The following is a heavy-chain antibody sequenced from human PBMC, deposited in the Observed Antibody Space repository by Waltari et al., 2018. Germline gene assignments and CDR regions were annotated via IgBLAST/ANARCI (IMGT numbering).Heavy chain of an antibody. D-gene: IGHD6-19*01. V-gene: IGHV3-21*01. J-gene: IGHJ4*02. CDR1: GGSISSSS. CDR3: AREWIAVAGGDY. CDR2: ISSSSSYI. Sequence: LQLQESGPGLVKPSETLSLTCTVSGGSISSSSYYWGWIRQAPGKGLEWVSSISSSSSYIYYADSVKGRFTISRDNAKNSLYLQMNSLRAEDTAVYYCAREWIAVAGGDYWGQGTLVTVSS.